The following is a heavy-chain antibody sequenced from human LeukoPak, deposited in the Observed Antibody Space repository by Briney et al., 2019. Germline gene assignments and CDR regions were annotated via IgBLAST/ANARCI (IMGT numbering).Heavy chain of an antibody. CDR1: GGSISSYY. V-gene: IGHV4-59*01. Sequence: SETLSLTCTVSGGSISSYYWSWIRQPPGKGLEWIGYIYYSGSTNYNPSLKSRVTISVDTSKNQFSLKLSSVTAADTAVYYCARTPLYSSSWYPLFGNWLDPWGQGTLVTVSS. D-gene: IGHD6-13*01. CDR3: ARTPLYSSSWYPLFGNWLDP. J-gene: IGHJ5*02. CDR2: IYYSGST.